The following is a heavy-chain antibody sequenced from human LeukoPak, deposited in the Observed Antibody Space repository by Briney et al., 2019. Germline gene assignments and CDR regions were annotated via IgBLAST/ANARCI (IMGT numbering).Heavy chain of an antibody. CDR2: IYTSGST. V-gene: IGHV4-61*02. D-gene: IGHD3-10*01. J-gene: IGHJ6*03. CDR3: ARDRRYYGSSYYYYYMDV. CDR1: GGSISSGTYY. Sequence: EPSQTLSLTCTVSGGSISSGTYYWSWIRQPAGKGLEWIGRIYTSGSTNYNPSLKSRVTISVDTSKNQFSLKLSSVTAADTAVYYCARDRRYYGSSYYYYYMDVWGKGTTVTISS.